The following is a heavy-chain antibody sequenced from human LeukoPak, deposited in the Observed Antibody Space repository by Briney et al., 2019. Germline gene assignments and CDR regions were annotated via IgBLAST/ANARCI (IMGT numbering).Heavy chain of an antibody. CDR2: IYYSGST. V-gene: IGHV4-31*03. CDR3: ARVRHDYVWGSYPLEDY. D-gene: IGHD3-16*02. Sequence: PSQTLSLTCTVSGGSISSGGYYWSWIRQHPGKGLEWIGYIYYSGSTYYNPSLKSRVTISVDTSKNQFSLKLSSVTAADTAVYYCARVRHDYVWGSYPLEDYWGQGTLVTVSS. CDR1: GGSISSGGYY. J-gene: IGHJ4*02.